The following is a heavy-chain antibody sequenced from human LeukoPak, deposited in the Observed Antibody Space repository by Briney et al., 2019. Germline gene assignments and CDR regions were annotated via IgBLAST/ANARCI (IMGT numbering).Heavy chain of an antibody. CDR2: INHSGST. Sequence: PSETLSLTCSVSGGSISSYYWSWIRQPPGKGLEWIGEINHSGSTNYNPSLKSRVTISVDTSKNQFSLKLSSVTAADTAVYYCARHGRVLLWFGERRPIDYWGQGTLVTVSS. J-gene: IGHJ4*02. V-gene: IGHV4-34*01. D-gene: IGHD3-10*01. CDR1: GGSISSYY. CDR3: ARHGRVLLWFGERRPIDY.